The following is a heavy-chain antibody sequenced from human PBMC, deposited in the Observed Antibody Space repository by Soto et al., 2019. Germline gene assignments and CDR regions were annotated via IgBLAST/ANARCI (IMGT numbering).Heavy chain of an antibody. CDR3: AREERDFWSGYYNYYYYGMDV. CDR2: ISSSSSYI. V-gene: IGHV3-21*01. Sequence: WGSLRLSCAASGFTFSSYSMNWVRQAPWKGLEWVSSISSSSSYIYYADSVKCRFTISRDNAKNSLYLQMNSLRAEDTAVYYCAREERDFWSGYYNYYYYGMDVWGQGTTVTVSS. CDR1: GFTFSSYS. D-gene: IGHD3-3*01. J-gene: IGHJ6*02.